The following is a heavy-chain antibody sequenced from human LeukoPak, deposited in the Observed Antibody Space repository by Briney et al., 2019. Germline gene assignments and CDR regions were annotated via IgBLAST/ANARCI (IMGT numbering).Heavy chain of an antibody. V-gene: IGHV3-30-3*01. CDR3: ARSSKGKATVTTFRLYFDY. CDR1: GFTFSSYA. Sequence: AGGSLRLSCAASGFTFSSYAMHWVRQAPSKGLEWVAVISYDGSNKYYADSVKGRFTISRDNSKNTLYLQMNSLRAEDTAVYYCARSSKGKATVTTFRLYFDYWGQGTLVTVSS. J-gene: IGHJ4*02. D-gene: IGHD4-17*01. CDR2: ISYDGSNK.